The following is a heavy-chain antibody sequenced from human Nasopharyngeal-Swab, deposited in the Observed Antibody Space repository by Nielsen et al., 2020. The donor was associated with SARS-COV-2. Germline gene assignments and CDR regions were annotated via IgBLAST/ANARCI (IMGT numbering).Heavy chain of an antibody. J-gene: IGHJ4*02. V-gene: IGHV2-70*11. D-gene: IGHD7-27*01. CDR2: IDWDDDK. CDR3: ARMAGAGDGGDY. Sequence: PGKALEWPARIDWDDDKYYSTSLKTRLTISKDTSKNQVVLTMTNMDPVDTATYYCARMAGAGDGGDYWGQGTLVTVSS.